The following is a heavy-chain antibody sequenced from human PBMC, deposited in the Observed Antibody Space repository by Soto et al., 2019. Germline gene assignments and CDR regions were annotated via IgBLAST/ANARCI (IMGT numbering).Heavy chain of an antibody. CDR1: GCTFSSYA. CDR2: IIPIFGTA. J-gene: IGHJ5*02. V-gene: IGHV1-69*13. CDR3: ARVSDDYGGNRVGWFDP. D-gene: IGHD4-17*01. Sequence: GASVKVSCKASGCTFSSYAISWVRQAPGQGLEWMGGIIPIFGTANYAQKFQGRVTITADESTSTAYMELSSLRSEDTAVYYCARVSDDYGGNRVGWFDPWGQGTLVTVSS.